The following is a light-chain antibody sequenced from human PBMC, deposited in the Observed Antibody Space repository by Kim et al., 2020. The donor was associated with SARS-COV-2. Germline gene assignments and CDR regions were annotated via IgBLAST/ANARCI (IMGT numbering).Light chain of an antibody. Sequence: VSPGQTASITCSGDKLGDKYACWYQQKPCQSPVLVIYQDSKRPSGIPERFSGSNSGNTATLTISGTQAMDEADYYCQAWDSSSWVFGGGTQLTVL. J-gene: IGLJ3*02. CDR1: KLGDKY. CDR3: QAWDSSSWV. CDR2: QDS. V-gene: IGLV3-1*01.